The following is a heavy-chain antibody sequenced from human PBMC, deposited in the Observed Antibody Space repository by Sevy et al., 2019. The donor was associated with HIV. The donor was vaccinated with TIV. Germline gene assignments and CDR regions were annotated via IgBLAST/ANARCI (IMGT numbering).Heavy chain of an antibody. CDR1: GDSISSSHW. V-gene: IGHV4-4*02. Sequence: SETLSLTCSVSGDSISSSHWWSWVHQTRGKGLEWIGHMYHRGTTNYNPSLKSRVMISVDKSKNQFSLKLTSVTAADTAVYYCAVAAGTDVLGYYFGSWGQGTQVTVSS. D-gene: IGHD5-12*01. CDR3: AVAAGTDVLGYYFGS. J-gene: IGHJ4*02. CDR2: MYHRGTT.